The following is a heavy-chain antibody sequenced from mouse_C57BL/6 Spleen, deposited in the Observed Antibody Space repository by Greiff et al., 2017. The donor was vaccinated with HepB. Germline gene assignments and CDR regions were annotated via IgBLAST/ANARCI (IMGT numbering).Heavy chain of an antibody. D-gene: IGHD2-1*01. J-gene: IGHJ2*01. CDR1: GYTFTDYE. CDR3: TKGIYYGNYFYY. CDR2: IDPETGGT. Sequence: QVQLQQSGAELVRPGASVTLSCKASGYTFTDYEMHWVKQTPVHGLEWIGAIDPETGGTAYNQKFKGKAILTADKSSSTAYMELRSLTSEDSAVYYCTKGIYYGNYFYYWGQGTTLTVSS. V-gene: IGHV1-15*01.